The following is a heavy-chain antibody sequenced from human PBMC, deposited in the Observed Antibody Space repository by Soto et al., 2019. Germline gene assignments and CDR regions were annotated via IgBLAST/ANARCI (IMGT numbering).Heavy chain of an antibody. CDR3: ARHSPDSDWLSQFDY. CDR1: GGTISSYY. Sequence: PSETLCLTCTVSGGTISSYYWSWIRQPPGKGLEWIGYIYYFGSTNYNYNPSLKSRVTISVDTSKNQFSLKLSSVTAADTAVYYCARHSPDSDWLSQFDYWGQGTLVTVSS. V-gene: IGHV4-59*08. D-gene: IGHD3-9*01. J-gene: IGHJ4*02. CDR2: IYYFGSTNY.